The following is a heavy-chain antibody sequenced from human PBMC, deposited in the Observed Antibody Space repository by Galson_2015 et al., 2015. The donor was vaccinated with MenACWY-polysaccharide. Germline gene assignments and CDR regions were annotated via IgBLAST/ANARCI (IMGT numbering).Heavy chain of an antibody. Sequence: SLRLSCAASGFTFDDFAMHWVRQAPGKGLEWVSSISWDSGSIVYADSVKGRFTISRDNAKNSLYLQMNSLRAEDTALYYCAKESYGDYELDSWGQGTLVTVSS. CDR3: AKESYGDYELDS. D-gene: IGHD4-17*01. CDR2: ISWDSGSI. V-gene: IGHV3-9*01. CDR1: GFTFDDFA. J-gene: IGHJ4*02.